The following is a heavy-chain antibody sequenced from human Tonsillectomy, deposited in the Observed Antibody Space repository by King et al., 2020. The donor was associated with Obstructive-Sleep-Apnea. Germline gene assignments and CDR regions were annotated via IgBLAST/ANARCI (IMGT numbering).Heavy chain of an antibody. Sequence: VQLQESGPGLVKPSETLSLTCTVSGGSISSYYWSWIRQPPGKGLEWIGYIYYSGYTNYNPSLKSRVTISGDTTKKQFSLTLGSVTAADTAVYYCATAPYDSSGYYYPFDYWGQGTLVTVSS. D-gene: IGHD3-22*01. CDR3: ATAPYDSSGYYYPFDY. CDR2: IYYSGYT. V-gene: IGHV4-59*01. J-gene: IGHJ4*02. CDR1: GGSISSYY.